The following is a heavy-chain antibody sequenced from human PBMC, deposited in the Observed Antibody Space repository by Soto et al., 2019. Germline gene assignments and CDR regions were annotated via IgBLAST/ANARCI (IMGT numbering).Heavy chain of an antibody. V-gene: IGHV3-21*01. J-gene: IGHJ4*02. CDR1: GFTFSSYS. CDR3: ARGRQEYYDDSSGYSDY. Sequence: EVQLVESGGGLVKPGGSLRLSCAASGFTFSSYSMNWVRQAPGKGLEWVSSISSSSSYIYYADSVKGRFTISRDNAKNSLYLQMNSLRAEDTAVYYCARGRQEYYDDSSGYSDYWGQGTLVTVSS. D-gene: IGHD3-22*01. CDR2: ISSSSSYI.